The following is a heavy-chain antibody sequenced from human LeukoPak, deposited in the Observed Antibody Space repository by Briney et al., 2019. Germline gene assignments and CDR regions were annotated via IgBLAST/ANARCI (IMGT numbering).Heavy chain of an antibody. V-gene: IGHV3-48*03. CDR2: ISSSGSTI. CDR3: ARAPRGVRYYYCMDV. J-gene: IGHJ6*04. Sequence: GGSLKLSCAASGFTFSSYEMNWVRQAPGKGLEWVSYISSSGSTIYYADSVKGRFTISRDNAKNSLYLQMNSLRAEDTAVYYCARAPRGVRYYYCMDVWGKGTTVTVSS. CDR1: GFTFSSYE. D-gene: IGHD3-10*01.